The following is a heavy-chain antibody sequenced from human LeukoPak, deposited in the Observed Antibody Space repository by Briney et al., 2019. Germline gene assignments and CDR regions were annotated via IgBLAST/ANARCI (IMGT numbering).Heavy chain of an antibody. CDR1: GGSISSGGYY. Sequence: PSETLSLTCTVSGGSISSGGYYWSWIRQPPGKGLEWIGYIYSSGSTNYNPSLKSRVTMSVDTSKNQFSLNLSSVTAADTAVYYCARAYSSSWAPLDCWGQGTLVTVSS. CDR2: IYSSGST. CDR3: ARAYSSSWAPLDC. J-gene: IGHJ4*02. V-gene: IGHV4-61*08. D-gene: IGHD6-13*01.